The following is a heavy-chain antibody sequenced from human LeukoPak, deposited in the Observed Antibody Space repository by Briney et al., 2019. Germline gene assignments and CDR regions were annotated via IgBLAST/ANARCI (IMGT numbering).Heavy chain of an antibody. CDR1: GFTFTTYA. CDR3: ARRKYDSSGFDY. J-gene: IGHJ4*02. CDR2: ISGSGANT. D-gene: IGHD3-22*01. Sequence: GGSLRLSCAASGFTFTTYAMSWVRQAPGKGLEWVSAISGSGANTYYSDSVKGRSTISRDNSKDTLYLQMDSLRAEDTAIYFCARRKYDSSGFDYWGQETLVTVSS. V-gene: IGHV3-23*01.